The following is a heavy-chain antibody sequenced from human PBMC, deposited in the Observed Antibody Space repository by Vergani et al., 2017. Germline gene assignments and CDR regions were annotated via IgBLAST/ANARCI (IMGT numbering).Heavy chain of an antibody. V-gene: IGHV4-38-2*02. Sequence: QVQLQETGPGLVKPSEILSLTCTVSGYSISSGYYWAWIRQSPEKGLEWIGSVHHSGISYYNPSLKSRVTISLDTSKNQFSFKLTSVTAAETAVYYCARDPPQSPAAPDEGFDYWGQGTLVTVS. J-gene: IGHJ4*02. CDR2: VHHSGIS. CDR3: ARDPPQSPAAPDEGFDY. CDR1: GYSISSGYY. D-gene: IGHD6-25*01.